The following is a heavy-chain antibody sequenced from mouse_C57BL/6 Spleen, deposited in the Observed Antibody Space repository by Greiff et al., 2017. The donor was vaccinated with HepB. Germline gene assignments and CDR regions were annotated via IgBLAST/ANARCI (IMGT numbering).Heavy chain of an antibody. V-gene: IGHV1-66*01. D-gene: IGHD2-1*01. Sequence: QVQLQQSGPELVKPGASVKISCKASGYSFTSYYIHWVKQRPGQGLEWIGWIYPGSGNTKYNEKFKGKATLTADTSSSTAYMQLSSLTSEDSAVYYCARGGLYYLDYWGQGTTLTVSS. CDR3: ARGGLYYLDY. CDR2: IYPGSGNT. CDR1: GYSFTSYY. J-gene: IGHJ2*01.